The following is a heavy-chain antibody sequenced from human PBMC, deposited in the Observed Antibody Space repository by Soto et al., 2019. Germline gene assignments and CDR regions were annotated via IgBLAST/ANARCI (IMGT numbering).Heavy chain of an antibody. Sequence: GWSLRLSCAASGFTFSNYWMNWVRQAPGKGLEWVANINEDGSEKYYVDSAKGRFTISRDNAKNSLYLQMSSLRAEDTALYYCARDLFDYWGQGTLVTVSS. CDR2: INEDGSEK. CDR1: GFTFSNYW. V-gene: IGHV3-7*01. J-gene: IGHJ4*02. CDR3: ARDLFDY.